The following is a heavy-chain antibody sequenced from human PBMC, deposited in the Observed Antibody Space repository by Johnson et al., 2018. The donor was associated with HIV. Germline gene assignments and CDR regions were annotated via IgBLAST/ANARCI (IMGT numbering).Heavy chain of an antibody. CDR1: GFTFSSFP. J-gene: IGHJ3*02. V-gene: IGHV3-30-3*01. CDR2: ISYDGSNK. D-gene: IGHD6-13*01. CDR3: ARGAYSSSWHASDASDI. Sequence: QVRLVESGGGVVQPGRSLRLSCAASGFTFSSFPIHWVRQAPGKGLEWVAVISYDGSNKYYADSVKGRFSISRDNGKNSLYLQMNSLRAEDTALYYCARGAYSSSWHASDASDIWGQGTMVTVSS.